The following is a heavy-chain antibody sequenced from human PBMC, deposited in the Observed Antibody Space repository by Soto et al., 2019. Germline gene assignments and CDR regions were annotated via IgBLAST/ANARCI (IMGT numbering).Heavy chain of an antibody. J-gene: IGHJ4*02. V-gene: IGHV4-30-2*01. CDR3: AREVEGYSQFDD. Sequence: QVQLRESGSGLVKPSQTLSLTCSVSGASVTRDGNCWTWIRQPPGKGLEFVASLYHGGSTFYNTSLRSRVTISLDRSKTQFSLKFTSVTAADTAVYYCAREVEGYSQFDDWGQGTLVTVSS. CDR2: LYHGGST. D-gene: IGHD4-4*01. CDR1: GASVTRDGNC.